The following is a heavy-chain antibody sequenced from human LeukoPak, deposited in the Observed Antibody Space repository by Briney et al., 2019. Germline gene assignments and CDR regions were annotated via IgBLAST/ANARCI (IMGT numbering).Heavy chain of an antibody. CDR3: ARVGYCSGGSCYTGALDY. CDR2: INHSGST. Sequence: SETLSLTCAVYGGSFSGYYWSWIRQPPGKGLEWIGEINHSGSTNYNPSLKSRATISVDTSKNQFSLKLSSVTAADTAVYYCARVGYCSGGSCYTGALDYWGQGTLVTVSS. D-gene: IGHD2-15*01. J-gene: IGHJ4*02. V-gene: IGHV4-34*01. CDR1: GGSFSGYY.